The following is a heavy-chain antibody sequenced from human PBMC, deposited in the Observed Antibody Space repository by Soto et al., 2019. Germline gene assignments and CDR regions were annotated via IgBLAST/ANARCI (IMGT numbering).Heavy chain of an antibody. V-gene: IGHV3-23*01. CDR1: GFTFSSYA. CDR2: ISGSGGST. J-gene: IGHJ6*03. D-gene: IGHD3-3*01. Sequence: GGSLRLSCAASGFTFSSYAMSWVRQAPGKGLEWVSAISGSGGSTYCADSVKGRFTISRDNSKNTLYLQMNSLRAEDTAVYYCAKSAYYDFWSGYYTGQIYYYMDVWGKGTTVTVSS. CDR3: AKSAYYDFWSGYYTGQIYYYMDV.